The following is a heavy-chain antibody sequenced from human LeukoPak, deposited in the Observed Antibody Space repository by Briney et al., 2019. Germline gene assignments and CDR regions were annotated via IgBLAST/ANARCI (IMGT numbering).Heavy chain of an antibody. Sequence: PGGSLRLSCAASGFTFSSYGMHWVHQAPGKGLEWVAVISYDGSNKYYADSVKGRFTISRDNSENTLYLQMNSLRAEDTAVYYCAKGPSIAVAGTGFDYWGQGTLVTVSS. CDR3: AKGPSIAVAGTGFDY. D-gene: IGHD6-19*01. CDR2: ISYDGSNK. J-gene: IGHJ4*02. CDR1: GFTFSSYG. V-gene: IGHV3-30*18.